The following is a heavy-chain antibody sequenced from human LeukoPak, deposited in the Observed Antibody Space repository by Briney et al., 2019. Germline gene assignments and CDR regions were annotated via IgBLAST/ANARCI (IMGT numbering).Heavy chain of an antibody. Sequence: SETLSLTCTVSGGSISSYYWSWIRQPPGKGLEWIGYIYYSGSTNYNPSLKSRVTISVDTSKNQLSLKLGSVTAADPAVYYCARGGGSYDFWSGYKYNWFDPWGQGTLVTVSS. V-gene: IGHV4-59*01. CDR1: GGSISSYY. CDR2: IYYSGST. CDR3: ARGGGSYDFWSGYKYNWFDP. D-gene: IGHD3-3*01. J-gene: IGHJ5*02.